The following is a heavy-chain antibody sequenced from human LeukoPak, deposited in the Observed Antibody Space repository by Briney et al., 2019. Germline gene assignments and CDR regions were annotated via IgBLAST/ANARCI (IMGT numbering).Heavy chain of an antibody. D-gene: IGHD6-13*01. V-gene: IGHV3-23*01. Sequence: AGGSLRLSCAASGFTFSSYAMSWVRQAPGKGLEWVSAISGSGGSTYYADSVKGRFTISRDNAKNSLFLQMNSLRAEDTAVYYCARAGGSSWADYWGQGTLVTVSS. CDR2: ISGSGGST. CDR1: GFTFSSYA. J-gene: IGHJ4*02. CDR3: ARAGGSSWADY.